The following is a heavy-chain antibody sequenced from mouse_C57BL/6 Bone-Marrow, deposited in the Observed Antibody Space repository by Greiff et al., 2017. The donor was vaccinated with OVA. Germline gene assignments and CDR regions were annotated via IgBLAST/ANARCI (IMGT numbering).Heavy chain of an antibody. CDR2: INPNNGGT. J-gene: IGHJ2*01. D-gene: IGHD2-3*01. CDR1: GYTFTDYY. CDR3: AREGLDGYFYY. Sequence: VQLQRSGPELVKPGASVKISCKASGYTFTDYYMNWVKQSHGKSLEWIGDINPNNGGTSYNQKFKGKATLTVDKSSSTAYMELRSLTSEDSAVYYCAREGLDGYFYYWGQGTTLTVSS. V-gene: IGHV1-26*01.